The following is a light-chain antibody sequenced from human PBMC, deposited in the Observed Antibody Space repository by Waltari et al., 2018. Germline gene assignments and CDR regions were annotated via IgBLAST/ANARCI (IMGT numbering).Light chain of an antibody. CDR1: SSDVGDYHV. V-gene: IGLV2-23*02. Sequence: QSALTQPASVSASPGQSITISCNGTSSDVGDYHVVAWYQQHPAKAPKLLIFEVSKRPTGVSNRFSASKSGNTASMTISGLQAEDEATYHCCSYAGTNTWVFGGGTKVTVL. J-gene: IGLJ2*01. CDR2: EVS. CDR3: CSYAGTNTWV.